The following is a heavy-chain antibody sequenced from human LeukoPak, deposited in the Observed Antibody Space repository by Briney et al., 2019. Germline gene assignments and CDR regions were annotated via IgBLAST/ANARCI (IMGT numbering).Heavy chain of an antibody. CDR1: DASISTYY. CDR2: IFASGST. D-gene: IGHD5/OR15-5a*01. CDR3: VQDGPLRSDY. V-gene: IGHV4-4*07. Sequence: PSETLSLTCTVSDASISTYYWSWIRQPAGKGLEWIGRIFASGSTNYNPSLKSRIAMSVDTSKNQFSLNLTSVTAADTAMYYCVQDGPLRSDYWGQGTLVTVSS. J-gene: IGHJ4*02.